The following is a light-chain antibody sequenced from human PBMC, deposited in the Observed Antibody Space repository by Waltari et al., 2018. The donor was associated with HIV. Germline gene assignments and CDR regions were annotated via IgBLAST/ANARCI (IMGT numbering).Light chain of an antibody. CDR1: TSDVGAYNY. Sequence: QSALTQPASVSGSPGQSITISCTGTTSDVGAYNYVYWYQQHPGKPPKLLIYEFTNRPPAISTRFSGAKCGDTAAMTISGLQPEDDADYYCSSYTIATALVFGGGTKLTVL. V-gene: IGLV2-14*01. CDR3: SSYTIATALV. CDR2: EFT. J-gene: IGLJ2*01.